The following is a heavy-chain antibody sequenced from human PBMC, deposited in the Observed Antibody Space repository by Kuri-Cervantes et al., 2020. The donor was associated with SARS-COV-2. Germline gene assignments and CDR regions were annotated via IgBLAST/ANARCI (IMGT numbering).Heavy chain of an antibody. Sequence: SETLSLTCTVSGGSISSGSYYWSWIRQPAGKGLEWIGRIYTSGSTNYNPSLKSRVTISVDTSKNQFSLKLSSVTAADRAVYYCARDRWELHDYWGQGTLVTVSS. V-gene: IGHV4-61*02. D-gene: IGHD1-26*01. CDR1: GGSISSGSYY. J-gene: IGHJ4*02. CDR2: IYTSGST. CDR3: ARDRWELHDY.